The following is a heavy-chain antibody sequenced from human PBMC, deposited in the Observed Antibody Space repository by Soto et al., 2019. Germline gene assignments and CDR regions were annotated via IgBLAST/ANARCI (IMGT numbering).Heavy chain of an antibody. CDR3: ARGGRGSGLYFLYYFDL. D-gene: IGHD3-16*01. CDR1: AGSLSTYY. Sequence: SESLSLTCSVSAGSLSTYYWNWIRQSPGEGLEWIGEIYHTGSTKYNPSLKSRVAISVDMSKNQFSLTLSSVTPADTAVYYCARGGRGSGLYFLYYFDLWGQGTLVTVSS. J-gene: IGHJ4*02. CDR2: IYHTGST. V-gene: IGHV4-59*01.